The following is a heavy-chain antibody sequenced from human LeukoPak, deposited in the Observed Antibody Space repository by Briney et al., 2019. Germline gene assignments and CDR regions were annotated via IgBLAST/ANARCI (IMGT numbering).Heavy chain of an antibody. CDR1: GFTFGPYT. V-gene: IGHV3-48*04. CDR3: ARCATLGNFDY. CDR2: ISSSSDTI. J-gene: IGHJ4*02. D-gene: IGHD3-16*01. Sequence: GGSLRLSCAASGFTFGPYTMNWVRQAPGKGLEWVSYISSSSDTIYYADSVKGRFTISRDNAKNSLYLQMNSLRAEDTAVYYCARCATLGNFDYWGQGTLVTVSS.